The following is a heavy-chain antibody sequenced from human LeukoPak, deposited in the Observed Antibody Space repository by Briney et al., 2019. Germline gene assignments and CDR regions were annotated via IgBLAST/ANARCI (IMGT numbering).Heavy chain of an antibody. D-gene: IGHD1-26*01. V-gene: IGHV3-15*01. CDR1: GFTFINAW. CDR2: IRSKTDGETT. J-gene: IGHJ4*02. Sequence: PGGSLRLSCAASGFTFINAWMSWVRQAPGKGLEWVGRIRSKTDGETTDYGAPVKGRFTISRDDSKNTLYLQMNSLKTEDAAVYYCTPVLYIDGTPTTDYWGQGTLVTVSS. CDR3: TPVLYIDGTPTTDY.